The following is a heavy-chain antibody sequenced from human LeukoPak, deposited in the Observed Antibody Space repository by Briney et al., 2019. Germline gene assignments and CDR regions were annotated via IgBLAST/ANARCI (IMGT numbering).Heavy chain of an antibody. Sequence: GGSLRLSCAASGFTFSSYGMHWVRQAPGKGLEWVAVISYDGSNKYYADSVKDRFTISRDNSKNTLYLQMNSLRAEDTAVYYCAKDSVVVVAATPALVYWGQGTLVTVSS. CDR1: GFTFSSYG. J-gene: IGHJ4*02. CDR2: ISYDGSNK. CDR3: AKDSVVVVAATPALVY. V-gene: IGHV3-30*18. D-gene: IGHD2-15*01.